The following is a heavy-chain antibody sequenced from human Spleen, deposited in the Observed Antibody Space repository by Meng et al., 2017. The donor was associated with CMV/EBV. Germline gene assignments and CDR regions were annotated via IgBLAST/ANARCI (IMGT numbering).Heavy chain of an antibody. D-gene: IGHD6-13*01. CDR3: ARDPFRAAAGTRWFDP. CDR2: ISGYNGDT. J-gene: IGHJ5*02. Sequence: ASVKVSCKASGYTFTNYGLCWVRQAPGQGLEWMGWISGYNGDTKYVQKFQGRVTMTRDTSTSTVYMELRSLRSDDTAVYYCARDPFRAAAGTRWFDPWGQGTLVTVSS. CDR1: GYTFTNYG. V-gene: IGHV1-18*01.